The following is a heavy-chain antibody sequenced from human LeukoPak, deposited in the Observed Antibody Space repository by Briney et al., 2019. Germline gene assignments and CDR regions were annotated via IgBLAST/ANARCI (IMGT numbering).Heavy chain of an antibody. CDR3: AREYYYGSGSYYNIRRGFDY. V-gene: IGHV4-34*01. J-gene: IGHJ4*02. CDR2: INHSGST. CDR1: GGSFSGYY. Sequence: SAETLSLTCAVYGGSFSGYYWSWLRQPPGKGLEWIGEINHSGSTNYNPSLKSRVTISVDTSKNQFSQKLSSVTAADTAVYYCAREYYYGSGSYYNIRRGFDYWGPGTLVTVSS. D-gene: IGHD3-10*01.